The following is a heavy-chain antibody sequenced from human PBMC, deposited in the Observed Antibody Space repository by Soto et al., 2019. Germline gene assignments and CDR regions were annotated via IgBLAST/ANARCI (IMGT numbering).Heavy chain of an antibody. CDR1: GFSFGSYA. CDR3: AKDIALVRGVIIDLDV. Sequence: PGGSLRLSCAASGFSFGSYALSWVRQAPGKGLEWVTVISYDGDTKYYAESVKGRFTISRDNFKNTLYLQMNSLRAEDTAVYYCAKDIALVRGVIIDLDVWGQGTTVTVSS. D-gene: IGHD3-10*01. V-gene: IGHV3-30*18. J-gene: IGHJ6*02. CDR2: ISYDGDTK.